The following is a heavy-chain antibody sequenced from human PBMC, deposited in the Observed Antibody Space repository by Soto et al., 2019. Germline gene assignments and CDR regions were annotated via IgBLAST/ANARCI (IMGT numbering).Heavy chain of an antibody. Sequence: GGSLRLSCAASGFTFSSYGMHWVRQAPGKGLEWVAVISYDGSNKYYADSVKGRFTISRDNSKNTLYLQMNSLRAEDTAVYYCAKDSRIVVATAPSEYWGQGTLVTVSS. D-gene: IGHD2-21*02. CDR1: GFTFSSYG. V-gene: IGHV3-30*18. J-gene: IGHJ4*02. CDR3: AKDSRIVVATAPSEY. CDR2: ISYDGSNK.